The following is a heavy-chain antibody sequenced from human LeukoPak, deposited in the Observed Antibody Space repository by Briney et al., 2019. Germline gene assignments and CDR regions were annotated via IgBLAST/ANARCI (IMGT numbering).Heavy chain of an antibody. V-gene: IGHV3-48*04. CDR2: ISSSSTI. CDR3: ARDSTKDVLDAFDI. D-gene: IGHD6-6*01. Sequence: PGGSLRLSCAASGFTFSSYSMNWVRQAPGKGLEWVSYISSSSTIYYADSVKGRFTISRDNAKNSLYLQMNSLRAEDTAVYYCARDSTKDVLDAFDIWGQGTMVTVSS. J-gene: IGHJ3*02. CDR1: GFTFSSYS.